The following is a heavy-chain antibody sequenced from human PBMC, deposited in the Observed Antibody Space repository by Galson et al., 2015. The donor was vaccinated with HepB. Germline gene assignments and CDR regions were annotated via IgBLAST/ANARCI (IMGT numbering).Heavy chain of an antibody. CDR2: VYRGGGR. CDR3: AKSNRGLGSGHYGGGYFDL. V-gene: IGHV3-66*01. J-gene: IGHJ2*01. D-gene: IGHD4-23*01. CDR1: GFTVIGNY. Sequence: SLRLSCAASGFTVIGNYMAWVRQAPGKGLEWVSVVYRGGGRYYADSVQGRFTISRDDSKNTLFLHMNSLRVEDTAVYYCAKSNRGLGSGHYGGGYFDLWGRGILVTVPS.